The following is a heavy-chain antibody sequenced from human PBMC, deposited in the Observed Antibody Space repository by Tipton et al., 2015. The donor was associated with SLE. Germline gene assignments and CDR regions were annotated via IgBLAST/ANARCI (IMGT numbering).Heavy chain of an antibody. CDR2: THFRGSA. Sequence: TLSLTCTVSGDSINRSSFYWAWIRQPPGKGLEWIGGTHFRGSAYYNPSLKSRVAISIDTTKNHFSLTVTSVTAADTAVYFCARHDYYDRSGYFDTWGQGSLVTVSS. CDR3: ARHDYYDRSGYFDT. CDR1: GDSINRSSFY. J-gene: IGHJ4*02. V-gene: IGHV4-39*01. D-gene: IGHD3-22*01.